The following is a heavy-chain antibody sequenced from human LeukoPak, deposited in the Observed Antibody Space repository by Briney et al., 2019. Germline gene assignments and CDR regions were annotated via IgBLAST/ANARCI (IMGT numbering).Heavy chain of an antibody. Sequence: SETLSLTCAVSGVSISGNYWSWIRQPPGRGLEWIGYIYSDGTTNYNPSLKSRVAMSVDASENQFSLKLDPVTAADTAAYYCARLARVQQVAHYYYHSMDVWGQGTTVTVSS. V-gene: IGHV4-59*01. CDR1: GVSISGNY. D-gene: IGHD6-13*01. CDR3: ARLARVQQVAHYYYHSMDV. CDR2: IYSDGTT. J-gene: IGHJ6*02.